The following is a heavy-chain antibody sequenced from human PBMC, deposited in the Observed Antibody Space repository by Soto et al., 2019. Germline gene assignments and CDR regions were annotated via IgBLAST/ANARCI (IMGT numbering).Heavy chain of an antibody. Sequence: EVQLLESGGGLVQPGGSLRLSCAASGFTFSNFALSWVRQAPGKGPQWVSSILGGGGATFYADSVKGRFTISRDNSKNTLYLQMSSPRADDTAVYHCAKDHSISPEGVWGFDFWGRGTLVTVSS. D-gene: IGHD6-13*01. CDR2: ILGGGGAT. CDR1: GFTFSNFA. CDR3: AKDHSISPEGVWGFDF. J-gene: IGHJ4*02. V-gene: IGHV3-23*01.